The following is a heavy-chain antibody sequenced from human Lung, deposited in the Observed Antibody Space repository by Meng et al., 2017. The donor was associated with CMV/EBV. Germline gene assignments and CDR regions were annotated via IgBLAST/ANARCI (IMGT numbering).Heavy chain of an antibody. CDR3: ASFPPPGKQWLVADY. Sequence: QVLQQMSGPGLVKPSGTLSLTCAVSGGSISSSNWWSWVRQPPGKGLEWIGEIYHSGSTNYNPSLKSRVTISVDKSKNQFSLKLSSVTAADTAVYYCASFPPPGKQWLVADYWGQGTLVTVSS. D-gene: IGHD6-19*01. CDR2: IYHSGST. V-gene: IGHV4-4*02. J-gene: IGHJ4*02. CDR1: GGSISSSNW.